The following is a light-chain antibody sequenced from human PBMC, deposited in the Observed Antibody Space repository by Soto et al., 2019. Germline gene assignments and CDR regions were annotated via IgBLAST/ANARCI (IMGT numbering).Light chain of an antibody. CDR3: QQARRFPIT. Sequence: DIQMTQSPSSVSASVGDRVTISCRASQDIGNWLAWYQQKPGEAPKFLIYAASNLQSGVPSKFSVSGSGTDFTLTISSLQPEDFAVYYCQQARRFPITFGQGTRLEIK. J-gene: IGKJ5*01. V-gene: IGKV1-12*01. CDR2: AAS. CDR1: QDIGNW.